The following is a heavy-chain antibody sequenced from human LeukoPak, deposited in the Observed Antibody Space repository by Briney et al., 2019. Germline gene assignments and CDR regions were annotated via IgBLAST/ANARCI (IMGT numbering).Heavy chain of an antibody. CDR3: ASDSSGYFGP. Sequence: GGSLRLSCAASGFTFSDYWMDWVRQAPGKGLEWVANINQAGTDKYYVDSVKGRFTISRDNAKNLLYLQMNSLRAEDTAVYYCASDSSGYFGPWGQGTLVTVSS. CDR1: GFTFSDYW. D-gene: IGHD3-22*01. J-gene: IGHJ5*02. CDR2: INQAGTDK. V-gene: IGHV3-7*03.